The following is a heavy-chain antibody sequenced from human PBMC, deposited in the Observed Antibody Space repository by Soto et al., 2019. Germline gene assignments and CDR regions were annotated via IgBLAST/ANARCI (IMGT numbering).Heavy chain of an antibody. CDR3: ASRRDGYNYYGY. J-gene: IGHJ4*02. CDR1: GGSISSGGYS. Sequence: SETLSLTCAVSGGSISSGGYSWSWIRQPPGKGLEWIGYIYHSWSTYYNPSLKSRVTISVDRSKNQFSLKLSSVTAADTAVYYCASRRDGYNYYGYWGQGTLVTVSS. CDR2: IYHSWST. D-gene: IGHD5-12*01. V-gene: IGHV4-30-2*01.